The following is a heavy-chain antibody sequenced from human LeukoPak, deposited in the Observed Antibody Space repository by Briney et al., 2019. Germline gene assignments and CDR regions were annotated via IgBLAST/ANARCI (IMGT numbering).Heavy chain of an antibody. D-gene: IGHD3/OR15-3a*01. V-gene: IGHV4-61*02. CDR2: IYTSGST. Sequence: PSQTLSLTYTVSGGSISWGRYYWGWIRQPAGKGLEWIVRIYTSGSTNYNPSLKRRVTISVDTSKNQFSLKLSSVPAADTAVYYCARDGPSDAFDIWGQGTMVTVSS. J-gene: IGHJ3*02. CDR3: ARDGPSDAFDI. CDR1: GGSISWGRYY.